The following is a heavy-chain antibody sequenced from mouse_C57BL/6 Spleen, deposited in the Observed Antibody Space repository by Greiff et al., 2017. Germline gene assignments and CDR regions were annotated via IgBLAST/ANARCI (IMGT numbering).Heavy chain of an antibody. CDR2: IRLKSDNYST. CDR3: TGRGSMDV. CDR1: GFTFSNYW. Sequence: DVMLVESGGGLVQPGGSLKLSCAASGFTFSNYWMNWVRQSPEKGLEWVAQIRLKSDNYSTHYAVAVKGRFTISRDESKSSVYLQMNNLRAEDTGNYYCTGRGSMDVWGKGTSVTVSS. V-gene: IGHV6-3*01. J-gene: IGHJ1*03.